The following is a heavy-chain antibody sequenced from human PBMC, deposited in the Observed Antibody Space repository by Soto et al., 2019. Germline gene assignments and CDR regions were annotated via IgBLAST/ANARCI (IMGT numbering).Heavy chain of an antibody. D-gene: IGHD4-17*01. CDR3: ARERTTVTTGYFDY. CDR1: GFTFSSYG. J-gene: IGHJ4*02. V-gene: IGHV3-33*01. Sequence: QVQLVESGGGVVQPGRSLRLSCAASGFTFSSYGMHWVRQAPGKGLEWVAVIWYDGSNKYYADSVKGRFTISRDNXXNTLYLQMNSLRAEDTAVYYCARERTTVTTGYFDYWGQGTLVTVSS. CDR2: IWYDGSNK.